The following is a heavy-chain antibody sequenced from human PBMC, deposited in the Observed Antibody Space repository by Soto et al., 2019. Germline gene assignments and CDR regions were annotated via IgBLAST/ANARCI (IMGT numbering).Heavy chain of an antibody. CDR1: GWAFSVDA. Sequence: SSVNVSCKASGWAFSVDAIGWVRQTTRQGLEWMGGIIPIFGTANYAQKFQGRVTITADESTSTAYMELSSLRSEDTAVYYCARGYYDFWSGYGMDVWGQGTTVTVSS. V-gene: IGHV1-69*13. CDR3: ARGYYDFWSGYGMDV. CDR2: IIPIFGTA. J-gene: IGHJ6*02. D-gene: IGHD3-3*01.